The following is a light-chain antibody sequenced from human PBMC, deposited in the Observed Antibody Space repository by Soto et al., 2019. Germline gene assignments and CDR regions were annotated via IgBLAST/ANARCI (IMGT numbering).Light chain of an antibody. CDR2: DVS. CDR1: SSDVGSYNL. J-gene: IGLJ1*01. V-gene: IGLV2-23*02. Sequence: QSVLTQPASVSGSPGQSITISCTGTSSDVGSYNLVSWYQQHPDKAPKVMIYDVSKRPSGGPDRFSGSKSGNTASLTISGLQAEDEADYYCCSYVGTNTSYVFGTGTKVTVL. CDR3: CSYVGTNTSYV.